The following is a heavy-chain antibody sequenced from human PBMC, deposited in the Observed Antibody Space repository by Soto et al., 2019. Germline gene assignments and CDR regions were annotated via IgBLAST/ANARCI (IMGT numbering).Heavy chain of an antibody. CDR2: IGTAGDT. Sequence: GGSLRLSCAASGFTFSSYDMHWVRQATGKGLEWVSAIGTAGDTYYPGSVKGRFTISRENAKNSLYLQMNSLRAGDTAVYYCARGVRGVIIFPYMDVWGKGTTVTVSS. CDR3: ARGVRGVIIFPYMDV. CDR1: GFTFSSYD. D-gene: IGHD3-10*01. V-gene: IGHV3-13*01. J-gene: IGHJ6*03.